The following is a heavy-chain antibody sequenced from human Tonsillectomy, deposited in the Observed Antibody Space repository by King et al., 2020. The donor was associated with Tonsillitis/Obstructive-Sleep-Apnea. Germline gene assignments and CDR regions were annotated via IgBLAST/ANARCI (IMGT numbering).Heavy chain of an antibody. Sequence: VQLVESGGGVVRPGGSLRLSCAASGFTFDDYGMSWVRQAPGKGLEWVTGINSNGGSTGYADSVKGRFTISRDNAKNSLYLQMNSLRAEDTALYYCARDGAITNYYYYYMDVWGEGTTVTVSS. J-gene: IGHJ6*03. CDR1: GFTFDDYG. CDR2: INSNGGST. CDR3: ARDGAITNYYYYYMDV. V-gene: IGHV3-20*04. D-gene: IGHD1-20*01.